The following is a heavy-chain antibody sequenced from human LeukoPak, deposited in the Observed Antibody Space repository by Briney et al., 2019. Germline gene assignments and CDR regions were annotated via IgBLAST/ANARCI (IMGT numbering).Heavy chain of an antibody. D-gene: IGHD2-21*02. J-gene: IGHJ4*02. V-gene: IGHV3-23*01. CDR1: GFTFSSYA. CDR2: ISGSGGST. CDR3: AKDLPYCGGDCYFDYFDY. Sequence: GGSLRLSCAASGFTFSSYAMSWVRQAPGKGLEWVSAISGSGGSTYYADSVKGRFTISRDNSKNTLYLQMNSLRAEDTALYYCAKDLPYCGGDCYFDYFDYWGQGTLVTVSS.